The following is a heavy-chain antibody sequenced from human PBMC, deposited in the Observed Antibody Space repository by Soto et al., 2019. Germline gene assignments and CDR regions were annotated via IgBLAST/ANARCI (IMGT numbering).Heavy chain of an antibody. CDR1: GGSISSSSYY. CDR3: ARAYGSGSYYKTCYFDY. J-gene: IGHJ4*02. Sequence: SETLSLTCTVSGGSISSSSYYWGWIRQPPGKGLEWIGSIYYSGSTYYNPSLKSRVTISVDTSKNQFSLKLSSVTAADTAVYYCARAYGSGSYYKTCYFDYWGQGTLVTVSS. CDR2: IYYSGST. V-gene: IGHV4-39*01. D-gene: IGHD3-10*01.